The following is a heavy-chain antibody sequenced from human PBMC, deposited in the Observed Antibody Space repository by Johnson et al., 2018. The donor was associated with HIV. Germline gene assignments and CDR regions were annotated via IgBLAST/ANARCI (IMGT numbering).Heavy chain of an antibody. CDR1: GFTFSSYA. D-gene: IGHD4-23*01. J-gene: IGHJ3*02. CDR3: ARSPYGGMGRWAFDI. V-gene: IGHV3-30-3*01. CDR2: ISYDGSNK. Sequence: VQLVESGGGVVQPGRTLRLSCAASGFTFSSYAMHWVRQAPGKGLEWVAVISYDGSNKYYADSVKGRLTISRDNSKNTLYLQMNSLRAEDTAVYYCARSPYGGMGRWAFDIWGQGTMVTVSS.